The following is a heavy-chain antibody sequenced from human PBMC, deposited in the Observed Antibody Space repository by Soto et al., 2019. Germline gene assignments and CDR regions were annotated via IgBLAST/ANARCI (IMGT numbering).Heavy chain of an antibody. Sequence: TGGTLRLSCEASGFTFSDYYMSWVRQAPGKGLEWVSYISSSASYMYYADSVRGRFTISRDNAKNSLYLQMNSLRAEDTAVYYCARDRFPTNYHPDYWAQGTLDIVS. D-gene: IGHD1-7*01. J-gene: IGHJ4*02. CDR3: ARDRFPTNYHPDY. CDR1: GFTFSDYY. CDR2: ISSSASYM. V-gene: IGHV3-11*01.